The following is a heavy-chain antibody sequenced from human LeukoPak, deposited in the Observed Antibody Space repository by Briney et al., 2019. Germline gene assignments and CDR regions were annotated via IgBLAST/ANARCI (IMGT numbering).Heavy chain of an antibody. CDR1: GFTFSSYS. J-gene: IGHJ3*02. Sequence: GGSLRLSCAASGFTFSSYSMNWVRQAPGKGLEWVSSISSSSSYIYYADSVKGRFTISRDNAKNSLYPQMNSLRVEDTAVYYCATRTNYYDSSGYYFDAFVIWGQGTMVTVSS. V-gene: IGHV3-21*01. CDR3: ATRTNYYDSSGYYFDAFVI. CDR2: ISSSSSYI. D-gene: IGHD3-22*01.